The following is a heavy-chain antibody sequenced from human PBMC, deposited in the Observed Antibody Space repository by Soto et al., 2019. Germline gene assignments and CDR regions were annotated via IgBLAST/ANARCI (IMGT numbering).Heavy chain of an antibody. CDR3: ARGKLSDYVWGSYRYHFDY. D-gene: IGHD3-16*02. J-gene: IGHJ4*02. V-gene: IGHV4-34*01. CDR2: TNHSGST. CDR1: GGSFSGYY. Sequence: SETLSLTCAVYGGSFSGYYWSWIRQPPGKGLEWIGETNHSGSTNYNPSLKSRVTIPVDTSKNQFSLKLSSVTAADTAVYYCARGKLSDYVWGSYRYHFDYWGQGTVVTVSS.